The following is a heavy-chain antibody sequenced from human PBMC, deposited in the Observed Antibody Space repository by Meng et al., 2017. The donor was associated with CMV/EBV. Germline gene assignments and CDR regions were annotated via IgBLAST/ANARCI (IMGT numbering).Heavy chain of an antibody. CDR3: VRDHNWGPDY. Sequence: QLVQPGAEVKGPGASVKVSWQTSGYRFSDHYMHWVRQAPGQGLEWMGWIYPNSGGTHYAQKFQDRVTMTRDTSISTVYMELSRLTSDDTAVYYCVRDHNWGPDYWGQGTLVTVSS. CDR1: GYRFSDHY. V-gene: IGHV1-2*02. CDR2: IYPNSGGT. J-gene: IGHJ4*02. D-gene: IGHD1-1*01.